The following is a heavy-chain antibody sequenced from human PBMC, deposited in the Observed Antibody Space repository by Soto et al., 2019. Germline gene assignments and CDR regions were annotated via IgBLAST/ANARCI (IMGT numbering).Heavy chain of an antibody. D-gene: IGHD2-15*01. V-gene: IGHV4-31*03. CDR3: ASRYRSGGSCYSEGSNWFDP. Sequence: SETLSLTCTVSGGSISSGGYYWSWIRQHPGKGLEWIGYIYYSGSTYYNPSLKSRVTISVDTSKNQFSLKLSSVTAADTAVYYCASRYRSGGSCYSEGSNWFDPWGQGTLVTVSS. J-gene: IGHJ5*02. CDR1: GGSISSGGYY. CDR2: IYYSGST.